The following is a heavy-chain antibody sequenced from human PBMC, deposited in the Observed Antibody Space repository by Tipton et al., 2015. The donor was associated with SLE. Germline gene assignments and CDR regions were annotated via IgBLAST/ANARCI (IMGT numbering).Heavy chain of an antibody. Sequence: SLRLSCAASGFTFSSYAMSWVRQAPGKGLEWVSAISGSGGGTYYADSVKGRFTISRDNSKNTLYLQMSSLRAEDTAVYYCAKRSSLHYFESWGQGTLVTVSS. J-gene: IGHJ4*02. CDR1: GFTFSSYA. CDR3: AKRSSLHYFES. V-gene: IGHV3-23*01. CDR2: ISGSGGGT.